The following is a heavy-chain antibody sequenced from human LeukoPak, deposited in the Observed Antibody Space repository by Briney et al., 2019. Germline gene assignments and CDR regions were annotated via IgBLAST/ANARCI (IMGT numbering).Heavy chain of an antibody. D-gene: IGHD5-24*01. Sequence: PSETLSLTCTGSGVTISSNHWSWIRHAPGKELEWILDIYYSGSTYYNHSLKSRITIAVDTSENPFSLKLSSVTAADTAVYCCARDLGDGYNDWGQGTLVTVSS. J-gene: IGHJ4*02. V-gene: IGHV4-59*01. CDR1: GVTISSNH. CDR2: IYYSGST. CDR3: ARDLGDGYND.